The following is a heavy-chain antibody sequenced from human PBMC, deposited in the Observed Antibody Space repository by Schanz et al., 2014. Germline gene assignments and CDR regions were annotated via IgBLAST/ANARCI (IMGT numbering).Heavy chain of an antibody. Sequence: EVQLLESGGGLIQPGGSLRLSCAASGFIFGSSVMAWVRQAPGKGLEWVSAISGSGGSTYYADSVKGRFTISRDNSKNTLYLQMNSLRAEDTAVYYCAKSQGSSFDYWGQGALVTVSS. CDR3: AKSQGSSFDY. CDR1: GFIFGSSV. D-gene: IGHD6-13*01. J-gene: IGHJ4*02. CDR2: ISGSGGST. V-gene: IGHV3-23*01.